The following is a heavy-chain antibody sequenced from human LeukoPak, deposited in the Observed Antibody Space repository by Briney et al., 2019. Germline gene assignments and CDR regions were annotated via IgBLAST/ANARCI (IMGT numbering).Heavy chain of an antibody. CDR3: ARNRDYDILTAYLRAPLDY. V-gene: IGHV3-30*02. Sequence: GGSLRLSCAASGFTFSSYWMHWVRQAPGKGLEWVTFIRYDGSNKYYADSVKGRFTISRDNSKNTLYLQMNSLRAEDTAVYYCARNRDYDILTAYLRAPLDYWGQGTLVTVSS. D-gene: IGHD3-9*01. CDR1: GFTFSSYW. J-gene: IGHJ4*02. CDR2: IRYDGSNK.